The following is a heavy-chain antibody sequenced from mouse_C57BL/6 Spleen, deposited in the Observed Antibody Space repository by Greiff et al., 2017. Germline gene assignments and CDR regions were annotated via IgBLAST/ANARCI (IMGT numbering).Heavy chain of an antibody. J-gene: IGHJ2*01. CDR3: AREGAPFDY. V-gene: IGHV1-80*01. CDR2: IYPGDGDT. Sequence: VQLQQSGAELVKPGASVKISCKASGYAFSSYWMTWVKQRPGKGLEWIGQIYPGDGDTNYNGKFKGKATLTADQSSSTAYMQLSSLTSEDSAVYFCAREGAPFDYWGQGTTLTVAS. CDR1: GYAFSSYW.